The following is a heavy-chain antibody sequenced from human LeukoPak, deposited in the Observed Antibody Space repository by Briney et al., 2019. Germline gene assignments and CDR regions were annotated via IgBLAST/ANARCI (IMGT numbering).Heavy chain of an antibody. J-gene: IGHJ4*02. CDR2: IYYSGST. CDR1: GGSISSYY. CDR3: ALLTVTNTMDNFDY. D-gene: IGHD4-17*01. Sequence: SETLSLTCTVSGGSISSYYWSWIRQPPGRGLEWIGYIYYSGSTNYNPSLKSRVTISVDTSKNQFSLKLSSVTAADTAVYYCALLTVTNTMDNFDYWGQGTLVTVSS. V-gene: IGHV4-59*01.